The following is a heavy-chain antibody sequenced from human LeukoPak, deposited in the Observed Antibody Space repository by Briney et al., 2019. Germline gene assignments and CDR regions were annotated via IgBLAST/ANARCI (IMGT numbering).Heavy chain of an antibody. D-gene: IGHD1-26*01. CDR3: AHLAGNYSGSYPPDAFDI. CDR1: GGTFSSYA. V-gene: IGHV1-69*05. CDR2: IIPIFGTA. Sequence: SVKVSFKASGGTFSSYAISWGRQAPGQGLEWMGGIIPIFGTANYAQKFQRRVTITTDESTSTAYMEPSILRSEDTAVYYCAHLAGNYSGSYPPDAFDIWGQGTMVTVSS. J-gene: IGHJ3*02.